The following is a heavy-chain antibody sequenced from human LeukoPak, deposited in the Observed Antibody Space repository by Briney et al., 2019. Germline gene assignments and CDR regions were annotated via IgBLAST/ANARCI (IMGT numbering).Heavy chain of an antibody. CDR2: IYYSGST. CDR3: ARTIENERFDP. J-gene: IGHJ5*02. V-gene: IGHV4-61*05. CDR1: GGSISSSSYY. Sequence: SETLSLTCTVSGGSISSSSYYWGWIRQPPGKGLEWIGYIYYSGSTNYNPSLKSRVTISVDTSKNQFSLKLSSVTAADTAVYYCARTIENERFDPWGQGTLVTVSS.